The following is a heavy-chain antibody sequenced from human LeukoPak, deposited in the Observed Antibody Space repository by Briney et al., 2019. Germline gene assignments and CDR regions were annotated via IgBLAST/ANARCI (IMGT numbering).Heavy chain of an antibody. D-gene: IGHD1-26*01. CDR2: ISGNGST. CDR1: GFTFTNYA. CDR3: ARHSGSYYFDY. J-gene: IGHJ4*02. V-gene: IGHV3-23*01. Sequence: PGGSLRLSCAASGFTFTNYAITWVRQAPGKGLEWVSAISGNGSTYYADSVKGRFTISRDNSRNTLYLQMNSLGAEDTAVYYCARHSGSYYFDYWGQGTLVTVSS.